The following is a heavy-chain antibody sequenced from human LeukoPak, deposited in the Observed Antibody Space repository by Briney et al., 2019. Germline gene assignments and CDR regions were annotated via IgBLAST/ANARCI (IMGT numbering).Heavy chain of an antibody. Sequence: HPGGSLRLSCAASGFTFSGYAMSWVRQAPGKGLEWVSAISGSGGSTYYADSVKGRFTISRDNSKNTLYLQMNSLRAEDTAVYYCAKSPLVVVAELYYFDYWGQGTLVTVSS. CDR3: AKSPLVVVAELYYFDY. D-gene: IGHD2-15*01. CDR1: GFTFSGYA. CDR2: ISGSGGST. V-gene: IGHV3-23*01. J-gene: IGHJ4*02.